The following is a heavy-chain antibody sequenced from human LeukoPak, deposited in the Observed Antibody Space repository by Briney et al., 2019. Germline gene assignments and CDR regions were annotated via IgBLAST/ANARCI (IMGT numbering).Heavy chain of an antibody. CDR3: ARGRNLAV. CDR1: GFTLSSYW. CDR2: IKEEGSEK. V-gene: IGHV3-7*01. J-gene: IGHJ6*02. Sequence: PGGSLRLSCAASGFTLSSYWMSWVRQAPGKGLEWVANIKEEGSEKYYVDSVKGRFTISRDNAKKSLFLQMNSLRVEDTAVYYCARGRNLAVWGQGTTVTVSS.